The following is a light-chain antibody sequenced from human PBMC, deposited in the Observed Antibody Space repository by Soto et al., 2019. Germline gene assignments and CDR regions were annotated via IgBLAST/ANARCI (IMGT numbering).Light chain of an antibody. CDR3: SSYTSSSTLVV. J-gene: IGLJ2*01. Sequence: QSVLTQPASVSRSPGQSITISCTGTSSDVGDNSVSWYQQHPGKAPKLMIYDVSSRPSGVSNRFSASKSGNTASLTISGLQAEDESDYYCSSYTSSSTLVVFGGGTKVTVL. V-gene: IGLV2-14*01. CDR2: DVS. CDR1: SSDVGDNS.